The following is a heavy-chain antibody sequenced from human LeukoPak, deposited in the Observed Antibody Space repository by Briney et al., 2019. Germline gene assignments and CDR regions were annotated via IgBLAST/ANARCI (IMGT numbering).Heavy chain of an antibody. J-gene: IGHJ4*02. CDR1: GYTFTSYG. CDR2: ISAYNGNT. D-gene: IGHD2-15*01. V-gene: IGHV1-18*04. CDR3: AREGYCSGGSCYTPPFDY. Sequence: ASVKVSGKASGYTFTSYGISWVRQAPGQGLEWMGWISAYNGNTNYAQKLQGRVTMTTDTSTSTAYMELRSLRSDDPAVYYCAREGYCSGGSCYTPPFDYWGQGTLVTVSS.